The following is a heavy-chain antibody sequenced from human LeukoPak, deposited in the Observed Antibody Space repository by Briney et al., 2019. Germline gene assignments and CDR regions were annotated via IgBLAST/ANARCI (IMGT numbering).Heavy chain of an antibody. D-gene: IGHD3-22*01. CDR2: IYHSGST. V-gene: IGHV4-30-2*01. CDR1: GVSISSGDYS. Sequence: PSQTLSLTCAVSGVSISSGDYSWNWIRQPPGKGLEWIGYIYHSGSTHYNPSLKSRVTISVDRSKNQFSLKLTSVTAADTAVYYCARDSSGYSSLDCWGQGTLVTVSS. CDR3: ARDSSGYSSLDC. J-gene: IGHJ4*02.